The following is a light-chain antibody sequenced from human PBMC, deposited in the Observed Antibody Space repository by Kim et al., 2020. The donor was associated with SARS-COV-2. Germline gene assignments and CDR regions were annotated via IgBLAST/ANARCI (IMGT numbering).Light chain of an antibody. Sequence: SYELTQPSSVSVSPGQTARITCSGDVLAKKYARWFQQKPGQAPVLVIYKDSERPSGIPERFSGSSSRTTVTLTISGAQVEDEADYYCYSAADNKKVFGGGTQLTVL. CDR2: KDS. CDR3: YSAADNKKV. CDR1: VLAKKY. J-gene: IGLJ2*01. V-gene: IGLV3-27*01.